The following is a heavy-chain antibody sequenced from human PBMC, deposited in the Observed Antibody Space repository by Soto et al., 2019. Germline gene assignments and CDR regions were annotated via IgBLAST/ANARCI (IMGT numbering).Heavy chain of an antibody. CDR3: ARDLPPYDRRRPPTGAFED. V-gene: IGHV4-59*10. J-gene: IGHJ4*02. CDR1: GGSFTGDY. D-gene: IGHD3-22*01. Sequence: QVHLQQWGAGLLKPSETLSLTCAVYGGSFTGDYWSWIRQPAGKGLEWIGRVFGNGGGSPIYNPSLKNRVTMSVDTSKTQFSLKLTSVTAADTAVYYCARDLPPYDRRRPPTGAFEDWGQGVLVSVSS. CDR2: VFGNGGGSP.